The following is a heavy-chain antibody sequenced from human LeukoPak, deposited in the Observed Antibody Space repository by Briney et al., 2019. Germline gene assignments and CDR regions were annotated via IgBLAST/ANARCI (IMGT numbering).Heavy chain of an antibody. CDR1: GYAFTSYG. CDR3: AREGLYGDYGMDV. CDR2: ISAHNGNT. V-gene: IGHV1-18*01. D-gene: IGHD3-3*01. J-gene: IGHJ6*02. Sequence: ASVRVSCKASGYAFTSYGISWVRQAPGQGLEWMGWISAHNGNTNYAQKLQGRVTMTTDTSTSTAYMELRSLRSDDTAVYYCAREGLYGDYGMDVWGQGTTVTVSS.